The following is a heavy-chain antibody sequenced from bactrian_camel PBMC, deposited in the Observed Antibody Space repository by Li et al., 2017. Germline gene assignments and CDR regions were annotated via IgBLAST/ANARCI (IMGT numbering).Heavy chain of an antibody. Sequence: HVQLVESGGGSVQAGGSLRLSCGASGSIYGDACVGWLRQAPGKEREGVAAIDSDGIASYADSVKGRFTTSRDNAKNTVYLQMNSLKPEDTAVYYCVSPAYCSGGYCLNSYKYWGQGTQVTVS. J-gene: IGHJ4*01. V-gene: IGHV3S53*01. CDR2: IDSDGIA. CDR1: GSIYGDAC. CDR3: VSPAYCSGGYCLNSYKY. D-gene: IGHD2*01.